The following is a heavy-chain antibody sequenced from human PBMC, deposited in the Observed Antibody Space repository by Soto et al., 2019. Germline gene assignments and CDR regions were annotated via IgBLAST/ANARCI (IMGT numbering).Heavy chain of an antibody. CDR1: GYNFTRYW. Sequence: EVQLAQSGPEVKKPGESLKISCKASGYNFTRYWIGWVRQMPGKGLEWMGMVYPGDSDTRYSPSFQGQVTISADKSSSTASLQWSRLKAXDIAXXXXXRLGGYSGYSLGFWGQGTLVTVSS. J-gene: IGHJ4*02. CDR2: VYPGDSDT. V-gene: IGHV5-51*01. D-gene: IGHD5-12*01. CDR3: XRLGGYSGYSLGF.